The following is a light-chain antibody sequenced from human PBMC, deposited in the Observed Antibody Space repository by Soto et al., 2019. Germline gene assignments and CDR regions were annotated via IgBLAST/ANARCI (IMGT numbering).Light chain of an antibody. J-gene: IGKJ5*01. CDR1: QSVSSSSY. CDR3: QQYGSSPPIT. V-gene: IGKV3-20*01. Sequence: IMLTQSPGTLSLSPGERATLSCRASQSVSSSSYLAWYQQRPGQAPRLLIYGASSRATGIPDRFSGSGSGTDFTLTISRLEPEDFAVYYCQQYGSSPPITFGPGTRLEIK. CDR2: GAS.